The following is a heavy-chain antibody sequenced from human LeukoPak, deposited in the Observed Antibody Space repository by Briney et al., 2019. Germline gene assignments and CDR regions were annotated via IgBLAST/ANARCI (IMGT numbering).Heavy chain of an antibody. CDR1: GFTFSSYA. CDR3: ARGSIYCSSTSCYHSDY. D-gene: IGHD2-2*01. V-gene: IGHV3-23*01. J-gene: IGHJ4*02. Sequence: GGSLRLSCAASGFTFSSYAMSWVRQAPGKGLEWVSAISGSGGSTYYADSVKGRFTISRDNAKNSLYLQMNSLRAEDTAVYYCARGSIYCSSTSCYHSDYWGQGTLVTVSS. CDR2: ISGSGGST.